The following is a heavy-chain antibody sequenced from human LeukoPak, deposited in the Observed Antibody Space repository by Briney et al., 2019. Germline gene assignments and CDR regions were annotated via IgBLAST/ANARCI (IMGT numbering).Heavy chain of an antibody. CDR3: AKDSGSWSNYFDY. V-gene: IGHV3-30*02. CDR2: IRYDGSNE. CDR1: GFTFSSYG. J-gene: IGHJ4*02. Sequence: GGSLRLSCAASGFTFSSYGMHWVRQAPGKGPEWVAFIRYDGSNEYYADSVKGRFTISRDNSKNTLYLQMNSLRPDDTAVYYCAKDSGSWSNYFDYWGQGTLVTVSS. D-gene: IGHD6-13*01.